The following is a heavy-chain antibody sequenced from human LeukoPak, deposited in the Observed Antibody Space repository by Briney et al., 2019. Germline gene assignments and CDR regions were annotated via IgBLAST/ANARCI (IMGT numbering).Heavy chain of an antibody. CDR3: ARIPPLTSTSRSDY. CDR1: GFTFSSYAM. J-gene: IGHJ4*02. CDR2: IDWDDDK. Sequence: LRLSCAASGFTFSSYAMSWIRQPPGKALEWLARIDWDDDKYCSTSLKTRLTISKATSKNQVVLTMTNMDPVDTATYYCARIPPLTSTSRSDYWGQGTLVTVSS. V-gene: IGHV2-70*11. D-gene: IGHD2-2*01.